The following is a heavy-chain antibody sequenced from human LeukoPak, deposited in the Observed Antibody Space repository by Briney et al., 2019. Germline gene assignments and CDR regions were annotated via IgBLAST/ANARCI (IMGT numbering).Heavy chain of an antibody. V-gene: IGHV3-30*02. J-gene: IGHJ4*02. CDR3: AKGQTSDN. CDR1: GFTFSSYG. Sequence: PEGSLRLSCLATGFTFSSYGMHWVRQAPGRGLEWVAFIGDDGRKKYYADAVTGRLTTIRNNSKNTLYLQMNSLRAEDTAVYYCAKGQTSDNWGQGTLVTVSS. CDR2: IGDDGRKK.